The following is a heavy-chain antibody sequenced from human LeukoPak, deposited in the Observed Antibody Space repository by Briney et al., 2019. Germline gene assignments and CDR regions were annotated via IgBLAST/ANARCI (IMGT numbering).Heavy chain of an antibody. J-gene: IGHJ4*02. CDR1: GFTFSSYA. Sequence: PGGSLRLSCAASGFTFSSYAMSWVRQAPGKGLEWVSAISGSGGSTYYADSVKGRFTISRDNSKNTLYLQMNSLRAEDTAVYYCAKDFELRFLEWLYNFDYWGQGTLVTVSS. V-gene: IGHV3-23*01. D-gene: IGHD3-3*01. CDR2: ISGSGGST. CDR3: AKDFELRFLEWLYNFDY.